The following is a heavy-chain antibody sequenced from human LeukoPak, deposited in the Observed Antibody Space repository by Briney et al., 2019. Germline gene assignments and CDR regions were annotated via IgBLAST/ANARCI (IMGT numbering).Heavy chain of an antibody. CDR2: ISWNSGSI. CDR3: AKGIAYYYGMDV. V-gene: IGHV3-9*01. Sequence: GGSLRLSCAASGFTFDDYAMHWVRHAPGKGLEWVSGISWNSGSIGYADSVKGRFTISRDNAKNSLYLQMNSLRAEDTALYYCAKGIAYYYGMDVWGQGTTVTVSS. CDR1: GFTFDDYA. J-gene: IGHJ6*02.